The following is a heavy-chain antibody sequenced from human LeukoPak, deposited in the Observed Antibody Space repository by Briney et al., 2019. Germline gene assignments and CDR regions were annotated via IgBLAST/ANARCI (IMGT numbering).Heavy chain of an antibody. V-gene: IGHV3-30-3*01. Sequence: GGSLRLSCAASGFTFSRYAMHWVRQAPGKGLEWVAVISYDGSNKYYADSVKGRFTISRDNSKNTLYLQMNSLRAEDTAVYYCARGVYGSGRGVIYYYYYGMDVWGQGTTVTASS. CDR2: ISYDGSNK. D-gene: IGHD3-10*01. CDR3: ARGVYGSGRGVIYYYYYGMDV. CDR1: GFTFSRYA. J-gene: IGHJ6*02.